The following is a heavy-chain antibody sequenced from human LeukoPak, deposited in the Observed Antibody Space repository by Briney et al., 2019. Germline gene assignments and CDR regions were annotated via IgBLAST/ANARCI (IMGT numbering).Heavy chain of an antibody. CDR2: IRYDGSYK. J-gene: IGHJ4*02. D-gene: IGHD1-14*01. Sequence: GGSLRLSCAASGFTFSSYGMHWVRQAPGKGLEWVAFIRYDGSYKYYADSVKGRFTISRDNSKNTLYLQMNSLRAEDTAVYYCARKEELWSPGDYWGQGTLVTVSS. V-gene: IGHV3-30*02. CDR1: GFTFSSYG. CDR3: ARKEELWSPGDY.